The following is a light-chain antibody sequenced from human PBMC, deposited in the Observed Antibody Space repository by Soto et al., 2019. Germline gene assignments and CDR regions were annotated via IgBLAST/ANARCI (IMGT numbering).Light chain of an antibody. CDR1: QSVSSN. CDR2: GAS. V-gene: IGKV3-15*01. CDR3: QQYNICPPLYT. J-gene: IGKJ2*01. Sequence: EIVMTQSPATLSVSPGERATLSCRASQSVSSNLAWYQQKPGQAPRLLIYGASTRAPGIPARVSGSGSVTEFTLTISSRQSEDFAVYYFQQYNICPPLYTFGQGTKLVIK.